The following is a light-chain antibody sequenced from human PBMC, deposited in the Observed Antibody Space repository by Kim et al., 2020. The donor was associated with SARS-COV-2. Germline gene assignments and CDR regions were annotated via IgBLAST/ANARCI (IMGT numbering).Light chain of an antibody. V-gene: IGKV1-39*01. J-gene: IGKJ3*01. CDR1: QSISSH. CDR2: AAS. Sequence: DIQMTQSPSSLSASAGDRVTITCRTSQSISSHLNWYHQKPGRAPKLLIYAASTLQGGVPSRFSGSGSETDFTLTISSLQPEDFGTYFCQQSYITPFTFGPGTKVDIK. CDR3: QQSYITPFT.